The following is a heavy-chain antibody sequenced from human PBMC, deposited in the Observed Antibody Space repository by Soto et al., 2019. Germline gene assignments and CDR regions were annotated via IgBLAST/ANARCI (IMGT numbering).Heavy chain of an antibody. CDR2: IYYSGST. D-gene: IGHD5-18*01. CDR1: GGSISSYY. Sequence: SETLSVTCTVSGGSISSYYWSWSRQPPGKGLEWIGYIYYSGSTNYNPSLKSRVTISVDTSKNQFSLKLSSVTAADTAVYYCARVNGDTAYAFDIWGQGTMVTVSS. J-gene: IGHJ3*02. V-gene: IGHV4-59*01. CDR3: ARVNGDTAYAFDI.